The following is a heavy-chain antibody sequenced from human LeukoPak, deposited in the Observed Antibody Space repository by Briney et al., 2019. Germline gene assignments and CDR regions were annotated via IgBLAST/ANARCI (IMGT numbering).Heavy chain of an antibody. V-gene: IGHV3-21*01. CDR1: GFTFSSYS. Sequence: GGSLRLSCAASGFTFSSYSMNWVRQAPGKGLEWVSSISSSSSYICYADSVKGRFTISRDNAKNSLYLQMNSLRAEDTAVYYCATGGGYCSGGSCYGSNYWGQGTLVTVSS. CDR2: ISSSSSYI. D-gene: IGHD2-15*01. CDR3: ATGGGYCSGGSCYGSNY. J-gene: IGHJ4*02.